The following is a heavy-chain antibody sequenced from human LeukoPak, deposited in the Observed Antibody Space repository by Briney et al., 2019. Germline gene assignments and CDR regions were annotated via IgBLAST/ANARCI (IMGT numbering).Heavy chain of an antibody. CDR1: GGSISSSSYY. V-gene: IGHV4-39*01. D-gene: IGHD2-2*01. CDR3: ARQYIVVVPAATYFDY. Sequence: DPSETLSLTCTVSGGSISSSSYYRGWIRQPPGKGLDWIGSIYYSGSTYHNPSLKSRVTISVDTSKNQFSLKLRSVTAADTAMYYCARQYIVVVPAATYFDYWGQGTLVTVSS. J-gene: IGHJ4*02. CDR2: IYYSGST.